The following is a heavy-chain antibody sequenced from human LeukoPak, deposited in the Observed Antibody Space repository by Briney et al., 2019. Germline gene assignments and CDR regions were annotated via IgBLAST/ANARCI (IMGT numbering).Heavy chain of an antibody. Sequence: GGSLRLSCAASGFTDSSHYMSWVRQAPGKGLEWVSVIYSGGSTYYADSVKGRFTISRDNSKNTLYLQMNSLRAEDTAVYYCARALYYYGSGSYSGHMDVWGKGTTVTISS. CDR3: ARALYYYGSGSYSGHMDV. D-gene: IGHD3-10*01. V-gene: IGHV3-53*01. J-gene: IGHJ6*03. CDR2: IYSGGST. CDR1: GFTDSSHY.